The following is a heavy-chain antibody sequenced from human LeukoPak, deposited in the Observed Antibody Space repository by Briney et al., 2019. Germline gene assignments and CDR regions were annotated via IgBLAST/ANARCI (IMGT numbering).Heavy chain of an antibody. CDR3: ARHWGWGYMVAAAGLDY. V-gene: IGHV4-34*01. J-gene: IGHJ4*02. D-gene: IGHD6-13*01. Sequence: SETLSLTCAVYGGSLSGSYWSSIRQPPGKGLEWIGEINHSGSPNYNPSLKSRVTISVDTSKNQFSMKMGSMTAADTAVYYCARHWGWGYMVAAAGLDYWGQGTLVTVSS. CDR1: GGSLSGSY. CDR2: INHSGSP.